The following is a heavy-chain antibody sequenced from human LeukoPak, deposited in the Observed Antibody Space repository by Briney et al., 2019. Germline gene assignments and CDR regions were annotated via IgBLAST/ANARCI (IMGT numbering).Heavy chain of an antibody. V-gene: IGHV1-18*01. J-gene: IGHJ6*03. CDR3: ASFSLGGYYYYYMDV. CDR2: ISAYNGNT. Sequence: ASVKVSCKASGYTFTSYGISWVRQAPGQGLEWMGWISAYNGNTNYAQKLQGRVTMTTDTSTSTAYMELSSLRSEDTAVYYCASFSLGGYYYYYMDVWGKGTTVTVSS. D-gene: IGHD3-10*01. CDR1: GYTFTSYG.